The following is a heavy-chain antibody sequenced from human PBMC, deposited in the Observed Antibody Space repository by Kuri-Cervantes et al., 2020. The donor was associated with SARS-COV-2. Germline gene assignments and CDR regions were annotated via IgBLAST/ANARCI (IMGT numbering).Heavy chain of an antibody. CDR3: ARRSWYFDL. J-gene: IGHJ2*01. V-gene: IGHV5-51*01. CDR2: IYPGDSDT. CDR1: GYSFTSYW. Sequence: KVSCKGSGYSFTSYWIGWVRQMPGKGLEWMGIIYPGDSDTRYSPSFQDQVTIPADKSISTAYLQWSSLKASDTAMYYCARRSWYFDLWGRGTLVTVSS.